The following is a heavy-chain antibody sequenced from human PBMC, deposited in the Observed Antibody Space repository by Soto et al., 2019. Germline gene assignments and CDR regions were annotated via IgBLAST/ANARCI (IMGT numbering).Heavy chain of an antibody. Sequence: SETLSLTCAVSGGSISSSNWWSWVRQPPGKGLEWIGEIYHSGSTNYNPPLKSRVTISVDKSKNQFSLKRSSVTAADTAVYYCARDQNYDFWSGYYYYYGMDVWGQGTTVTVSS. V-gene: IGHV4-4*02. J-gene: IGHJ6*02. D-gene: IGHD3-3*01. CDR2: IYHSGST. CDR3: ARDQNYDFWSGYYYYYGMDV. CDR1: GGSISSSNW.